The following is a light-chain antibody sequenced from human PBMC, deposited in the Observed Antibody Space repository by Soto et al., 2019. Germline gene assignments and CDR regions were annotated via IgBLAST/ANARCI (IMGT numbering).Light chain of an antibody. CDR3: TSYTTTNTLA. Sequence: QSVLTQPASVSGSPGQSITISCTGTSRDIGSSPYVSWYQQYPGKAPKCMIYDVNNRPSGVSNRFSGSKSGNTASLSISGLQAEDEAVYYCTSYTTTNTLALGGGTQLTVL. J-gene: IGLJ2*01. CDR2: DVN. V-gene: IGLV2-14*03. CDR1: SRDIGSSPY.